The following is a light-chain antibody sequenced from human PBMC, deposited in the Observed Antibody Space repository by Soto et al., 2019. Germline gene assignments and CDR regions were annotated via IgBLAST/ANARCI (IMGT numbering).Light chain of an antibody. Sequence: EIVMTQSPATLSVSPGERATLSCRASQSVSSNLGWYQQKPGQSPRLLIYGASTRATGIPVRFSGSGSGTEFTLTISSLQSEDFAIYYCQQYDNWPLTFXGGTKVGIK. CDR1: QSVSSN. J-gene: IGKJ4*01. V-gene: IGKV3D-15*01. CDR2: GAS. CDR3: QQYDNWPLT.